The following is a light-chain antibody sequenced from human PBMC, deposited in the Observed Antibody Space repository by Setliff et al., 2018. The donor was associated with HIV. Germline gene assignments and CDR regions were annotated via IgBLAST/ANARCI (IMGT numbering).Light chain of an antibody. J-gene: IGLJ1*01. Sequence: QSALTQPASVSGSPGQSITISCTGTSSDVGAYNYVSWYQQYPGKAPKLIIYEVSNRPSGVSNRFSGSKSGNTASLTISGLQAEDEADYYCSSYTFSSTPYVFGTGTKVTVL. CDR3: SSYTFSSTPYV. CDR1: SSDVGAYNY. CDR2: EVS. V-gene: IGLV2-14*01.